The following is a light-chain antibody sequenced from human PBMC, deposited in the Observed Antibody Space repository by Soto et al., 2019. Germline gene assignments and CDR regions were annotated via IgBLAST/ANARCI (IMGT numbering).Light chain of an antibody. V-gene: IGLV2-14*01. CDR3: SSFRSDNPLV. CDR2: EVT. Sequence: QSVLTQPASVSGSPGQSITISCTGGSSDVGGYGYVSWYQHHPGKAPKLMIYEVTYRPSGVSNRFSGSKSGNTASLTISGLQTEYEADYYCSSFRSDNPLVFGGGTQPAVL. J-gene: IGLJ2*01. CDR1: SSDVGGYGY.